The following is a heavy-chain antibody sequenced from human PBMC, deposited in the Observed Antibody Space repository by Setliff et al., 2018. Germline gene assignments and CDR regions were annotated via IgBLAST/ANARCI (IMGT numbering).Heavy chain of an antibody. J-gene: IGHJ5*02. D-gene: IGHD4-17*01. CDR2: TSYDGKNN. Sequence: PGGSLRLSCAASGFTFNIYAFNWVRQAPGKGLEWLAVTSYDGKNNYYGDSVKGRFTISRDNSQNTVYLQMNALSGDDTASYYCARDPNGDYVGAFDPWGQGILVTVSS. CDR3: ARDPNGDYVGAFDP. V-gene: IGHV3-30*03. CDR1: GFTFNIYA.